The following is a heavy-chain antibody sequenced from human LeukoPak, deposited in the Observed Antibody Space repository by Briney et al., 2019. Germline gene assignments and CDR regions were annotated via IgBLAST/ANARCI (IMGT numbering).Heavy chain of an antibody. D-gene: IGHD1-26*01. J-gene: IGHJ4*02. V-gene: IGHV3-11*06. Sequence: PGGSLRLSCAASGFTFSDYYMSWIRQAPGKGLEWVSSISSSSSHWYFADSVKGRFTISRDNSKNTLYLQMNSLRAEDTAVYYYAVVGAPGHVWSYFDYWGQGTLVTVSS. CDR2: ISSSSSHW. CDR1: GFTFSDYY. CDR3: AVVGAPGHVWSYFDY.